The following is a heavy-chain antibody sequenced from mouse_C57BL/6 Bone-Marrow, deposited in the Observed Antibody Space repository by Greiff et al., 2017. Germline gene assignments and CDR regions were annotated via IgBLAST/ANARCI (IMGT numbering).Heavy chain of an antibody. CDR2: IYPRDGST. V-gene: IGHV1-85*01. J-gene: IGHJ1*03. Sequence: VQLQQSGPELVKPGASVKLSCKASGYTFTSYDINWVKQRPGQGLEWIGWIYPRDGSTKYNEKFKGKATLTADTSSSTAYMELHSLTSEDSAVYFCARDYCSSYWYFDVWGTGTTVTVSS. CDR3: ARDYCSSYWYFDV. CDR1: GYTFTSYD. D-gene: IGHD1-1*01.